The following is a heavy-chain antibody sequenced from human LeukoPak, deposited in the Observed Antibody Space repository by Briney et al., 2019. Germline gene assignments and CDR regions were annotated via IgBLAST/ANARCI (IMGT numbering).Heavy chain of an antibody. V-gene: IGHV1-8*01. CDR3: ARDPIPNSGYSSENYFDY. CDR1: AYNFTSFD. J-gene: IGHJ4*02. CDR2: LNPNSGNT. D-gene: IGHD6-19*01. Sequence: ASVKVSCKASAYNFTSFDIHWVRQATGQGLEWMGWLNPNSGNTGYAQKFQGRVTMTWETSRSTGYMELSSLRSEDTAVYYCARDPIPNSGYSSENYFDYWGQGTLVTVSS.